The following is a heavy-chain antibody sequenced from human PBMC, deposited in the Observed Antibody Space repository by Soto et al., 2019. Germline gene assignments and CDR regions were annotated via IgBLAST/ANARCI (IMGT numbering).Heavy chain of an antibody. Sequence: SETLSLTXTVSGGSISSYYWSWIRQPAGKGLEWIGRIYTSGSTNYNPSLKSRVTMSVDTSKNQFSLKLSSVTAADTAVYYCAREGITMVRGVIGPNAFDIWGQGTMVTVSS. J-gene: IGHJ3*02. V-gene: IGHV4-4*07. CDR3: AREGITMVRGVIGPNAFDI. CDR1: GGSISSYY. D-gene: IGHD3-10*01. CDR2: IYTSGST.